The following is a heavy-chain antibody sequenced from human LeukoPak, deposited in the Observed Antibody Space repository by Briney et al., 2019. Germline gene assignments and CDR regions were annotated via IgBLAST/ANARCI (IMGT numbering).Heavy chain of an antibody. CDR3: ARLAAAGTEGWFDP. D-gene: IGHD6-13*01. V-gene: IGHV4-39*01. Sequence: SETLPLTCTVSGGSISSSSYCWGWIRQPPWKGLEWFGSIYYSGSTSYNPSLKSRVTISVDTSKNQFSLKLSSATAADTAVYYCARLAAAGTEGWFDPWGQGTLVTVSS. J-gene: IGHJ5*02. CDR2: IYYSGST. CDR1: GGSISSSSYC.